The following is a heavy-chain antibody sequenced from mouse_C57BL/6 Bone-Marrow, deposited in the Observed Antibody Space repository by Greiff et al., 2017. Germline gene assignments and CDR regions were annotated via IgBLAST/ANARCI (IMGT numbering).Heavy chain of an antibody. CDR3: ARPYYCNDWDCDV. Sequence: QVQLQQPGAELVKPGASVKMSCKASGYTFTSYWITWVKQRPGQSLEWIGDIYPGSGSTNYNEKFKSKATLTVDTSSSTAYMQLSSLTSEDSAVYYCARPYYCNDWDCDVWGTGTTVTVSS. J-gene: IGHJ1*03. CDR1: GYTFTSYW. D-gene: IGHD2-10*01. CDR2: IYPGSGST. V-gene: IGHV1-55*01.